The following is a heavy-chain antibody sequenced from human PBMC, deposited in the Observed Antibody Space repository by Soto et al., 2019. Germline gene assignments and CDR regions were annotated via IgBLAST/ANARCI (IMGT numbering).Heavy chain of an antibody. J-gene: IGHJ4*02. CDR2: IYYSGST. D-gene: IGHD3-22*01. CDR3: ARHAYYYDS. CDR1: GGSISSSSYY. V-gene: IGHV4-39*01. Sequence: SETLSLTCTVSGGSISSSSYYWGWVRQPPGKGLEWIGSIYYSGSTYYNPSLKSRVTISVDTSKNQFSLKLSSVTAADTAVYYCARHAYYYDSWGQGTLVTVSS.